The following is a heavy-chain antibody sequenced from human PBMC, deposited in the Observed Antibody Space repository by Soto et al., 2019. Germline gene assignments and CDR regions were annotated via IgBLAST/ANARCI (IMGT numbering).Heavy chain of an antibody. D-gene: IGHD6-19*01. CDR2: ISAFNGNR. Sequence: QDQLVQSGAEVKKPGASVTVSCKASGYSFTNYGITWVRQAPGQGLEWLGWISAFNGNRHYAQKAQGRVTMTTDAATSTAYMELRSLRSDDTAVYYCARDRGVAPPVAGNTHYYYYMDVWGKGTTVTVSS. J-gene: IGHJ6*03. CDR1: GYSFTNYG. V-gene: IGHV1-18*01. CDR3: ARDRGVAPPVAGNTHYYYYMDV.